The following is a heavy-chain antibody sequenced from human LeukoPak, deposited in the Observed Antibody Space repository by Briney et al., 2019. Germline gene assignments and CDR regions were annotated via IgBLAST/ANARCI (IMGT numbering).Heavy chain of an antibody. V-gene: IGHV1-2*06. CDR1: GYTFTGYY. CDR2: INPNSGGT. J-gene: IGHJ4*02. CDR3: ARRSAPCGLDY. Sequence: ASVKVSCKASGYTFTGYYMHWVRQAPGQGLEWMGRINPNSGGTNYAQKFQGRVTMTRDTSISTAHMELSRLRSDDTAVYYCARRSAPCGLDYWGQGTLVTVSS. D-gene: IGHD3/OR15-3a*01.